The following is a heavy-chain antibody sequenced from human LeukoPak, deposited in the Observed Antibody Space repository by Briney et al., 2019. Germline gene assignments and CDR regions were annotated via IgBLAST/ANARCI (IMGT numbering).Heavy chain of an antibody. CDR2: ISSSSSTI. V-gene: IGHV3-48*02. J-gene: IGHJ5*02. CDR1: GFTFSSYS. Sequence: GGSLRLSCAASGFTFSSYSMNWVRQAPGKGLEWVSYISSSSSTIYYADSVKGRFTISRDNAKNSLYLQMNSLRDEDTAVYYSARDSGFRESFWLPRYNWFDPWGQGTLVTVSS. D-gene: IGHD3-9*01. CDR3: ARDSGFRESFWLPRYNWFDP.